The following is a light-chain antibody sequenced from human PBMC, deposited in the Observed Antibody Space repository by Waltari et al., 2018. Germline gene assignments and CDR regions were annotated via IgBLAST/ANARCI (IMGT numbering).Light chain of an antibody. CDR1: KIGSKS. CDR3: QVWDTSSDHRGV. V-gene: IGLV3-21*02. Sequence: SYVLTQPPSVSVAPGQTATITCGGDKIGSKSVHWYQQKQGQAPVLARYHDNNRPSGIPDRLSGSNSGNTATLTISRVEAGDEADYYCQVWDTSSDHRGVFGGGTKLTVL. J-gene: IGLJ2*01. CDR2: HDN.